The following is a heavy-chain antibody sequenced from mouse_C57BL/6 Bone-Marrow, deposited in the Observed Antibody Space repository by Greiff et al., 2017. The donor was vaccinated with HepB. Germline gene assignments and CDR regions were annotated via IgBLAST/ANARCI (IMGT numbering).Heavy chain of an antibody. CDR2: IYPRSGNT. J-gene: IGHJ3*01. CDR1: GYTFTSYG. V-gene: IGHV1-81*01. D-gene: IGHD2-4*01. Sequence: SGAELARPGASVKLSCKASGYTFTSYGISWVKQRTGQGLEWIGEIYPRSGNTYYNEKFKGKATLTADKSSSTAYMELRSLTSEDSAVYFCARKDLGDYDAWFAYWGQGTLVTVSA. CDR3: ARKDLGDYDAWFAY.